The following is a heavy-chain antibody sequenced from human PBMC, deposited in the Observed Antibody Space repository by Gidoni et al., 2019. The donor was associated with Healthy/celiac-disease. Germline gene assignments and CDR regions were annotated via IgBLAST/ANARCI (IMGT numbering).Heavy chain of an antibody. CDR2: IYYSGST. D-gene: IGHD2-2*01. CDR1: GGSISSYY. CDR3: ARDQGYCSSTSCYPYYYYGMDV. Sequence: QVQLQESGPGLVKPSETLSLTCTVSGGSISSYYWSWIRQPPGKGLEWIGYIYYSGSTSYNPSLKSRVTISVDTSKNQFSLKLSSVTAADTAVYYCARDQGYCSSTSCYPYYYYGMDVWGQGTTVTVSS. V-gene: IGHV4-59*01. J-gene: IGHJ6*02.